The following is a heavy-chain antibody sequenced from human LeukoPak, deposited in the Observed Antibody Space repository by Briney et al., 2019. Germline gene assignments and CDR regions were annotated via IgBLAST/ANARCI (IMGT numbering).Heavy chain of an antibody. CDR3: AKDPVYYDSSGIADY. J-gene: IGHJ4*02. CDR2: ISGSGGST. CDR1: GFTFSSYA. V-gene: IGHV3-23*01. Sequence: GRSLRLSCAASGFTFSSYAMSWVRQAPGKGLELVSAISGSGGSTYYADSVKGRFTISRDNSKNTLYLQMNSLRAEDTAVYYCAKDPVYYDSSGIADYWGQGTLVTVSS. D-gene: IGHD3-22*01.